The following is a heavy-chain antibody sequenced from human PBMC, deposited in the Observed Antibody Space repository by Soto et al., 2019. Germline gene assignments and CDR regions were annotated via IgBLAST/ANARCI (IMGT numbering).Heavy chain of an antibody. V-gene: IGHV1-46*01. CDR2: INPSGGST. CDR1: GYTFTSYD. J-gene: IGHJ6*02. CDR3: ASSYCISTSCPPYYGMDV. D-gene: IGHD2-2*01. Sequence: ASVKVSCKASGYTFTSYDMRWVRHAPGQGLEWMGIINPSGGSTSYAQKLQGRVTMTRDTSTSTVYMELSSLRSEDTAVYYCASSYCISTSCPPYYGMDVWGQGTTVTVSS.